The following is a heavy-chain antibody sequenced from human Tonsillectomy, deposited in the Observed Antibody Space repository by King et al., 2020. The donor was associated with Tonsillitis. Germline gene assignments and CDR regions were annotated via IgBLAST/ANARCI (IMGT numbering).Heavy chain of an antibody. Sequence: QLQESGPGLVKPSETLSLTCTVSGGPISGYYWSWIRQPPGKGLEWIGYIYYSGSTNYNPSLKSRVTISVDSSKNQFSLKVSSVSAADTAVYYCARGPGGGPNYYSMDVWGQGTTVTVSS. CDR3: ARGPGGGPNYYSMDV. CDR1: GGPISGYY. D-gene: IGHD3-16*01. CDR2: IYYSGST. V-gene: IGHV4-59*01. J-gene: IGHJ6*02.